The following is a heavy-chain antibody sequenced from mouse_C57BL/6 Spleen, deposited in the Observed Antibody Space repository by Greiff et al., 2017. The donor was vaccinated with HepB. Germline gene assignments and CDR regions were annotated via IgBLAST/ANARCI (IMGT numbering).Heavy chain of an antibody. CDR3: ARHEGSHYYRSSRYFHV. V-gene: IGHV1-62-2*01. CDR2: FYPGSGSI. J-gene: IGHJ1*03. Sequence: VQLQQSGAELVKPGASVKLSCKASGYTFTEYTIHWVKQRSGQGLEWIGWFYPGSGSIKYNEKFKDKATLTADKSSSTVYMELSRLTSEDSAVYFCARHEGSHYYRSSRYFHVRGTGTTVTVSS. D-gene: IGHD1-1*01. CDR1: GYTFTEYT.